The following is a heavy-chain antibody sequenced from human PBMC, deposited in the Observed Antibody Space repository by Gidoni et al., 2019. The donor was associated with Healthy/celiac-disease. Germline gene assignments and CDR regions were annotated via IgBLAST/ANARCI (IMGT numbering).Heavy chain of an antibody. CDR1: GGSISSGSYY. D-gene: IGHD2-15*01. V-gene: IGHV4-61*02. J-gene: IGHJ4*02. Sequence: QVHLQESGPGLVKPSQTLSLPCTVSGGSISSGSYYWSWIRPPAGKGLEWIGRIYTRGSTNYNPSHKSRVTISVDTSKNQFSLKLSTVTAADTAVYYCASSVGCSGGNGECWGQGTLVTVSS. CDR2: IYTRGST. CDR3: ASSVGCSGGNGEC.